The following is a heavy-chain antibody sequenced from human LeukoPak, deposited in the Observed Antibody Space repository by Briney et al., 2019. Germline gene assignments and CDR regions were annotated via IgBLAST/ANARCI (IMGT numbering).Heavy chain of an antibody. J-gene: IGHJ4*02. D-gene: IGHD1-26*01. V-gene: IGHV3-74*01. Sequence: GGSLRLSCAVSGFTSNSDWMHWVRQAPGKGLAWVSLIKTDGTTTRYTDSIRGRFTMSTNNAKNTLHLQMDSLKVEDTAVYYCAFFDRERRVAYWGQGALVTVSS. CDR3: AFFDRERRVAY. CDR2: IKTDGTTT. CDR1: GFTSNSDW.